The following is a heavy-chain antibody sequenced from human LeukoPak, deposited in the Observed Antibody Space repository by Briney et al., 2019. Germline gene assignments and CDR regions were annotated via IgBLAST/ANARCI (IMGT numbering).Heavy chain of an antibody. Sequence: GASVKVSCKASGYTFTSYAMHWVRQAPGQRLEWMGWINAGNGNTKYSQKFRGRVTITRDTSASTAYMELSSLRSEDTAVYYCATQPTYYDSSGYYCYYYGMDVWGQGTTVTVSS. CDR3: ATQPTYYDSSGYYCYYYGMDV. CDR2: INAGNGNT. CDR1: GYTFTSYA. V-gene: IGHV1-3*01. J-gene: IGHJ6*02. D-gene: IGHD3-22*01.